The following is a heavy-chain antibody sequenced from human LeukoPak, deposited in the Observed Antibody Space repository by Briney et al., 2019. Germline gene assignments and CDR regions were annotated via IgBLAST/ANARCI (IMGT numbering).Heavy chain of an antibody. CDR1: GFTFSSYA. D-gene: IGHD2-2*01. CDR2: ISYDGSNK. CDR3: AREPDIVVVPAASLDY. Sequence: PGRSLRLSCAASGFTFSSYAMHWVRQAPGRGLEWVAVISYDGSNKYYADSVKGRFTISRDNSKNTLYLQMNSLRAEDTAVYYCAREPDIVVVPAASLDYWGQGTLVTVSS. J-gene: IGHJ4*02. V-gene: IGHV3-30-3*01.